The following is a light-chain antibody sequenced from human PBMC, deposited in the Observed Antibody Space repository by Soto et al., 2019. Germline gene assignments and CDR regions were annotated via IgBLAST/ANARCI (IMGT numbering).Light chain of an antibody. CDR3: QQFKNYPIT. V-gene: IGKV1-9*01. CDR1: EDISSY. CDR2: AAS. Sequence: IQLTQSPSSLSASVGDRATFTCRASEDISSYLVWYQQKPGAAPKLLIYAASALHSGVPSRFSGSGSGTDFTLTISSLHPEDFAVYFCQQFKNYPITFXQGTRVEIK. J-gene: IGKJ5*01.